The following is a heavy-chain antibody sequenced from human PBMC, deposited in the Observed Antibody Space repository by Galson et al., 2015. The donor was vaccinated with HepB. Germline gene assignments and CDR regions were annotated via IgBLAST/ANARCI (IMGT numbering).Heavy chain of an antibody. V-gene: IGHV3-30*04. CDR1: GFTFSSYA. D-gene: IGHD6-13*01. CDR2: ISYDGSNK. Sequence: SLRLSCAASGFTFSSYAMHWVRQAPGKGLEWVAVISYDGSNKYYADSVKGRFTISRDNSKNTLYLQMNSLRAEDTAVYYCARGTRRALIAAAGNPWGQGTLVTVSS. CDR3: ARGTRRALIAAAGNP. J-gene: IGHJ5*02.